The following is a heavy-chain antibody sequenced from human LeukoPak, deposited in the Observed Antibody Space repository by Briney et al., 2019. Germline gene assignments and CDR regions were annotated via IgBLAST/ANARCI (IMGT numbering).Heavy chain of an antibody. CDR3: ARDGDTSGYYYYGLDV. CDR2: IDPNSGGT. V-gene: IGHV1-2*02. Sequence: ASVKVSCKASGYTYTGYYMHGVRQAPGQGLEWMVWIDPNSGGTKYSQTFKGRVTMTRDTSMSTANMELSSLRSDDTAAYYCARDGDTSGYYYYGLDVWGQGTTVTVSS. J-gene: IGHJ6*02. D-gene: IGHD7-27*01. CDR1: GYTYTGYY.